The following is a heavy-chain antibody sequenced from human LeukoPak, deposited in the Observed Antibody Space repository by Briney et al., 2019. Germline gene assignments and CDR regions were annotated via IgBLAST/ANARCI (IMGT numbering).Heavy chain of an antibody. CDR2: IYYSGST. D-gene: IGHD1-1*01. CDR1: GGSFSTYY. J-gene: IGHJ5*02. Sequence: KASETLSLTCTVTGGSFSTYYWSWIRQPPGKGLEWIGYIYYSGSTNYNPSLKSRVTISVDTSKKQFSLKLSSVTAAGTAVYYCARGWGSLDWFDPWGQGTLVTVSS. V-gene: IGHV4-59*01. CDR3: ARGWGSLDWFDP.